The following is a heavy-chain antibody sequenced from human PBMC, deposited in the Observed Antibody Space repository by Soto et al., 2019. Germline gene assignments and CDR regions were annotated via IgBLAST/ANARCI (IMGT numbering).Heavy chain of an antibody. CDR2: IKSKTDGGTT. D-gene: IGHD3-10*01. J-gene: IGHJ6*02. V-gene: IGHV3-15*01. CDR3: TTAPRSGSTYYYYGMDV. Sequence: PVGSLRLSCAASGFTFSNAWMSWVRQAPGKGLEWVGRIKSKTDGGTTDYAAPVKGRFTISRDDSKNTLYLQMNSLKTEDTAVYYCTTAPRSGSTYYYYGMDVWGQGTTVTVSS. CDR1: GFTFSNAW.